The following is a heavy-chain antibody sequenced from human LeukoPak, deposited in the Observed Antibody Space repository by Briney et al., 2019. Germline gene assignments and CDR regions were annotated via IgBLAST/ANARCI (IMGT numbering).Heavy chain of an antibody. Sequence: SETLSLTCAVYGGSFSGYYWSWIRQPPGKGLEWIGEINHSGSTNYNPSLKSRVTISVDTSKNQFSLKLSSVTAADTAVYYCARRAAAGVGFDYWGQGTLATVSS. CDR2: INHSGST. CDR1: GGSFSGYY. CDR3: ARRAAAGVGFDY. D-gene: IGHD6-13*01. J-gene: IGHJ4*02. V-gene: IGHV4-34*01.